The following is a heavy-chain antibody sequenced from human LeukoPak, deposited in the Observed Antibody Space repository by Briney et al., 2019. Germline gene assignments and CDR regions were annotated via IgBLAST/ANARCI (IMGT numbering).Heavy chain of an antibody. CDR2: FEPMSGTK. V-gene: IGHV1-46*01. CDR1: GYPFSSYY. CDR3: ARDKEEVAHYDWFDP. Sequence: ASVKVSCKTSGYPFSSYYMHWVRQAPGQGLEWMGIFEPMSGTKRVAEKFQGRVNMTRDTATSTVYMELSSLRPEDTAMYYCARDKEEVAHYDWFDPWGQGTQVTVSS. J-gene: IGHJ5*02. D-gene: IGHD3-16*01.